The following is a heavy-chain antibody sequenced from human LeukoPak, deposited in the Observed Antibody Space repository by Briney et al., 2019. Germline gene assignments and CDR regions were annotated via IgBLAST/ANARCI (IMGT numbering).Heavy chain of an antibody. CDR3: AKGVSGYSTSTGSYYMDV. J-gene: IGHJ6*03. V-gene: IGHV4-4*07. D-gene: IGHD6-13*01. CDR2: IYTSGST. Sequence: PAETLSLTCTVSGGSISSYYWSWIRQPAGKGLEWIGRIYTSGSTNYNPSLKSRVTMSVDTSKNQFSLKLSSVTAADTAVYYCAKGVSGYSTSTGSYYMDVWGKGTTVSVSS. CDR1: GGSISSYY.